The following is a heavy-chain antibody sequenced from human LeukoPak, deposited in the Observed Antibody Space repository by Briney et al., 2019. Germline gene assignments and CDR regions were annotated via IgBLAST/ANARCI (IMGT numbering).Heavy chain of an antibody. J-gene: IGHJ4*02. CDR1: GFTFSSYG. CDR2: ISYDGSNK. D-gene: IGHD4-17*01. V-gene: IGHV3-30*03. Sequence: GGSLRLSCAAYGFTFSSYGMHWVGQAPGKGLEWVAVISYDGSNKYYAASVKGRFTISRDNSKNTLYLQMNSLRAEDTAVYYCATEYGVYYFDYWGQGTLVTVSS. CDR3: ATEYGVYYFDY.